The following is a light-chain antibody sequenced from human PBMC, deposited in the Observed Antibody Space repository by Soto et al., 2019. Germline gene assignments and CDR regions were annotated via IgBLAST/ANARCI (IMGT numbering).Light chain of an antibody. CDR1: SSDVGNYNL. CDR3: CSFALRSTLI. Sequence: QSALTQPASVSGSPGQSITISSTGNSSDVGNYNLVSWYQQYPGKAPKLMIYEGGNRPSGVSNRFSGSKSGNTASLTISGLQAEDEADYYCCSFALRSTLIFGGGTKLTVL. V-gene: IGLV2-23*01. J-gene: IGLJ2*01. CDR2: EGG.